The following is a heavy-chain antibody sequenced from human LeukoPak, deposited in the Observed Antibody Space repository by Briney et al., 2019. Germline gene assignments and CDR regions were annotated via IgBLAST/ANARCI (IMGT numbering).Heavy chain of an antibody. Sequence: ASVKASCKASGYTFTGYYMHWVRQAPGQGLEWMGWINPNSGGTNYAQKFQGRVTMTRDTSISTAYMELSRLRSDDTAVYYCARTSYYYDSSGYYYGPWGQGTLVTVSS. CDR2: INPNSGGT. CDR1: GYTFTGYY. D-gene: IGHD3-22*01. J-gene: IGHJ5*02. CDR3: ARTSYYYDSSGYYYGP. V-gene: IGHV1-2*02.